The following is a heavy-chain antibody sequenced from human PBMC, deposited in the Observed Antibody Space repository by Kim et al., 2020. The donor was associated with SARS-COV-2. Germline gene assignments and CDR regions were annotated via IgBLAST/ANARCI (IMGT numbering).Heavy chain of an antibody. D-gene: IGHD5-18*01. V-gene: IGHV4-59*13. J-gene: IGHJ4*02. CDR3: ASGAGWIPEY. CDR2: IHYSENT. Sequence: SETLSLTCTVSGGSISSYYWNWIRQPPGKGLEWIGNIHYSENTNYNPSLNSRVAISLDTSKQQFSLKVNSVTAADTAVYYCASGAGWIPEYWGQGALVTVXS. CDR1: GGSISSYY.